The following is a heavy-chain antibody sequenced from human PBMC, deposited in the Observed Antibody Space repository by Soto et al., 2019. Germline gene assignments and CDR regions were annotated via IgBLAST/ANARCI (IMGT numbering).Heavy chain of an antibody. D-gene: IGHD1-1*01. CDR1: GGFVSSGNYY. V-gene: IGHV4-34*01. Sequence: QVQLQQWGAGLLKPSETLSLTCAVYGGFVSSGNYYWSWIRQPPGKGLEWIGEMSHSGGTHFNPSLKSRVTISVDPSKNQFSLKMSSVTAADTALYYWARVERGTATTVVDAFDIWGPETMVTVSS. CDR2: MSHSGGT. CDR3: ARVERGTATTVVDAFDI. J-gene: IGHJ3*02.